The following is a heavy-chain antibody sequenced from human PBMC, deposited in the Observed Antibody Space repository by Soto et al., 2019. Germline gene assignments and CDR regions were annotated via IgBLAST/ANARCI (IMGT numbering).Heavy chain of an antibody. D-gene: IGHD4-4*01. CDR1: GFTFSSYS. CDR3: ARVDYSTSWYYYYYMDV. V-gene: IGHV3-48*01. CDR2: ISSSSSTI. J-gene: IGHJ6*03. Sequence: GGSLRLSCAASGFTFSSYSMNWVRQAPGKGLEWVSYISSSSSTIYYADSVKGRFTISRDNAKNSLYLQMNSLRAEDTAVYYCARVDYSTSWYYYYYMDVWGKGTTVTVSS.